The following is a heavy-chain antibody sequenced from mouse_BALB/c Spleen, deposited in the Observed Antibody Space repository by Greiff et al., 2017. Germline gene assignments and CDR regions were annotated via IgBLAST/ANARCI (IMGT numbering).Heavy chain of an antibody. D-gene: IGHD1-1*01. V-gene: IGHV1-18*01. CDR3: ARSNYYGSSYWYFDV. CDR1: GYTFTDYN. J-gene: IGHJ1*01. CDR2: INPNNGGT. Sequence: EVKLMESGPELVKPGASVKIPCKASGYTFTDYNMDWVKQSHGKSLEWIGDINPNNGGTIYNQKFKGKATLTVDKSSSTAYMQLSSLTSEDSAVYYCARSNYYGSSYWYFDVWGAGTTVTVSS.